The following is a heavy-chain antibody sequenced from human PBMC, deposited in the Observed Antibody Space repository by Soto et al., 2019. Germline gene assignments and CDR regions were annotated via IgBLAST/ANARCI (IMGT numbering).Heavy chain of an antibody. CDR2: IRSKAYGGTT. CDR1: GFTFGDYA. J-gene: IGHJ6*02. Sequence: GGSLRLSCTASGFTFGDYAMSWFRQAPGKGLEWVGFIRSKAYGGTTEYAASVKGRFTISRDDSKSIAYLQMNSLKTEDTAVYYCTRVPEVTYYYGSGSSFPTYGMDVWGQGTTVTVSS. CDR3: TRVPEVTYYYGSGSSFPTYGMDV. V-gene: IGHV3-49*03. D-gene: IGHD3-10*01.